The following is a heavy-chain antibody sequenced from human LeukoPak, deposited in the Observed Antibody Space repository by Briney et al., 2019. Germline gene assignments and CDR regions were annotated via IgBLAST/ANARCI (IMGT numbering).Heavy chain of an antibody. Sequence: GGSLRLSCAASGFAFSDSEMNWVRQAPGKGLEWVSYISGSGTTLYYADSVKGRFTVSRDNAKNSLYLQMNTLRADDTAIYYCAREGDDSSGPHFGYWGQGTLVTVSP. J-gene: IGHJ4*02. CDR3: AREGDDSSGPHFGY. CDR1: GFAFSDSE. CDR2: ISGSGTTL. D-gene: IGHD3-22*01. V-gene: IGHV3-48*03.